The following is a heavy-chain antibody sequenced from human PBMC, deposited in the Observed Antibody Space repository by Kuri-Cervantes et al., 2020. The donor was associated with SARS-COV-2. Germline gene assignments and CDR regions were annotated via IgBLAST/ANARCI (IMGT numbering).Heavy chain of an antibody. CDR3: ATPHGGDGY. CDR2: IRYDGTNE. Sequence: GESLKISCAASGFTFSSYGMHWVRQAPGKGLEWVAFIRYDGTNEKFADSVKGRFTISRDNAKNSLYLQMNSLRAEDTAVYYCATPHGGDGYWGQGTLVTVSS. D-gene: IGHD3-16*01. CDR1: GFTFSSYG. V-gene: IGHV3-30*02. J-gene: IGHJ4*02.